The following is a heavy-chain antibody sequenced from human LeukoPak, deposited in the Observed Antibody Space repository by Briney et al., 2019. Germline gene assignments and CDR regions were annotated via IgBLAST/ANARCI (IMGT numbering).Heavy chain of an antibody. Sequence: QPGGSPRLSCAASGFTFDDYAMHWVRQAPGKGLEWVSGISWNSGSIGYADSVKGRFTISRDNAKNSLYLQMNSLRAEDTAVYYCASDDYVWGSYRNFDYWGQGTLVTVSS. CDR2: ISWNSGSI. CDR3: ASDDYVWGSYRNFDY. D-gene: IGHD3-16*02. V-gene: IGHV3-9*01. CDR1: GFTFDDYA. J-gene: IGHJ4*02.